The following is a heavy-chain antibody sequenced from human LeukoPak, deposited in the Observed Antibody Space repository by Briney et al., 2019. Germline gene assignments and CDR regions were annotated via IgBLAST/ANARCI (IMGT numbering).Heavy chain of an antibody. Sequence: VASVKVSCKASGYTFTTFGIHGVRHAPGQGPEWMGMINPSSGSTRYAQKFRGRVTMTRDMSASTVYMELSSLKSDDTAIYYCARATRGYDSGRDFDYWGQGTLVTVSS. CDR1: GYTFTTFG. V-gene: IGHV1-46*01. D-gene: IGHD3-10*01. CDR2: INPSSGST. CDR3: ARATRGYDSGRDFDY. J-gene: IGHJ4*02.